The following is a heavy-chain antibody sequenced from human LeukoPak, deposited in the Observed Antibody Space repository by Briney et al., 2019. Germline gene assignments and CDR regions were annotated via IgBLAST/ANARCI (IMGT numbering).Heavy chain of an antibody. D-gene: IGHD4-17*01. V-gene: IGHV1-18*01. CDR3: TSPIHYGDYDYYYGMDV. J-gene: IGHJ6*02. CDR2: ISGYSGNT. CDR1: GYTFTNYG. Sequence: ASVKVSCKASGYTFTNYGISWVRQAPGQGLEWMGWISGYSGNTNYAQKVQDRVTMTTDTSTSTAYMELRSLRSDDTAVYYCTSPIHYGDYDYYYGMDVWGQGTTVTVSS.